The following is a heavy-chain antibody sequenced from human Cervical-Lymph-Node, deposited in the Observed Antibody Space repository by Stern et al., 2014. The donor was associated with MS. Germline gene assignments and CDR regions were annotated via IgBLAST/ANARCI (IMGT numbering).Heavy chain of an antibody. CDR2: LYPGDSDT. J-gene: IGHJ3*01. Sequence: EVQLVESGAEVKKPGESLKISCKGSGYSFANYWMGWVRQMPGKGLEWMGILYPGDSDTRYSLSLQGQVTISVDKSISTAYLQWSSLKASDTAMYYCARRGYIDGFDLWGQGTMVTVSS. V-gene: IGHV5-51*03. CDR3: ARRGYIDGFDL. CDR1: GYSFANYW. D-gene: IGHD5-18*01.